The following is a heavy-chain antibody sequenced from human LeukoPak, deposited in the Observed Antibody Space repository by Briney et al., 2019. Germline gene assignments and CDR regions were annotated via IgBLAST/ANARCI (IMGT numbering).Heavy chain of an antibody. V-gene: IGHV3-30*19. J-gene: IGHJ4*02. CDR2: ISDDGSNE. Sequence: GGSLRLSCAASGFTFSSYGMHWVRQAPGKGLEWVAIISDDGSNEYYADSVKGRFTISRDNSKNTLYLQMNSLRAEDTAVYYCATPKGGSWSHRAPLEYWGQGTLVTVST. D-gene: IGHD3-10*01. CDR3: ATPKGGSWSHRAPLEY. CDR1: GFTFSSYG.